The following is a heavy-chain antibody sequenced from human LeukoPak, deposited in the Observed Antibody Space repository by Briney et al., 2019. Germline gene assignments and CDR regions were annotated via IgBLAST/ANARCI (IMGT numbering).Heavy chain of an antibody. CDR3: ARQRGELRYFDWLPGPQGPRFDY. Sequence: SETLSLTCTVSGGSISSGDYYWSWIRQPPGKGLEWIGYIYYSGSTYYNPSLKSRVTISVDTSKNQFSLTLSSVTAADTAVYYCARQRGELRYFDWLPGPQGPRFDYWGQGTLVTVSS. CDR2: IYYSGST. CDR1: GGSISSGDYY. V-gene: IGHV4-30-4*01. D-gene: IGHD3-9*01. J-gene: IGHJ4*02.